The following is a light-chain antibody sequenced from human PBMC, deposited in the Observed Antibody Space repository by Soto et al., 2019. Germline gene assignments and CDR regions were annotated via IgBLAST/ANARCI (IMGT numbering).Light chain of an antibody. CDR2: GAS. J-gene: IGKJ1*01. CDR1: QSISNN. Sequence: EILFTQSPDTLSLSPGERATLSCRASQSISNNLAWYQQKPGQATRLLMYGASIRATGVPARFSGSGSGTDFPLTISSLQSEDLALYYCQQYINWTFGQGTKVDIK. V-gene: IGKV3-15*01. CDR3: QQYINWT.